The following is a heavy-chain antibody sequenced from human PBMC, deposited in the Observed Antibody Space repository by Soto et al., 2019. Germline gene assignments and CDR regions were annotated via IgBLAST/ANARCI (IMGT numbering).Heavy chain of an antibody. CDR2: ISWNSGSI. V-gene: IGHV3-9*01. CDR1: GFTFDDYA. CDR3: ATEYWEVEGSGSSNTIFDY. Sequence: GGSLRLSCAASGFTFDDYAMHWVRQAPGKGLEWVSGISWNSGSIGYADSVKGRFTISRDNAKNSLYLQMNSLRAKDTALYYCATEYWEVEGSGSSNTIFDYSGQATLVTVPS. J-gene: IGHJ4*02. D-gene: IGHD3-10*01.